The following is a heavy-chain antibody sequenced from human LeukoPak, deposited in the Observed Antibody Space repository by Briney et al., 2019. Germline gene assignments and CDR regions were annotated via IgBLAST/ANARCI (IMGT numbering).Heavy chain of an antibody. D-gene: IGHD2-2*01. J-gene: IGHJ3*02. CDR1: GGTLSSYA. Sequence: ASVKVSCKASGGTLSSYAISWVRQAPGQGLEWMGGIIPIFGTANYAQKFQGRVTITADESTSTAYMELSSLRSEDTAVYYCARARQVVVPAANAFDIWGQGTMVTVSS. CDR2: IIPIFGTA. V-gene: IGHV1-69*13. CDR3: ARARQVVVPAANAFDI.